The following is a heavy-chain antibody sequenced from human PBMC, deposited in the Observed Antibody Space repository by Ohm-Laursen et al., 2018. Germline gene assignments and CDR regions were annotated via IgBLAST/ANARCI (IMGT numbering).Heavy chain of an antibody. D-gene: IGHD2-2*01. CDR2: IKQDGSEK. CDR1: GFTFSTYW. V-gene: IGHV3-7*01. CDR3: ARAHCSGTSCPNSIYGLDV. Sequence: SLRLSCTASGFTFSTYWMSWVRQAPGRGLEWLATIKQDGSEKYYVDSVKGRFTISKDNAKISLSLQMSSLRAEDTAVYYCARAHCSGTSCPNSIYGLDVWGQGTTVTVSS. J-gene: IGHJ6*02.